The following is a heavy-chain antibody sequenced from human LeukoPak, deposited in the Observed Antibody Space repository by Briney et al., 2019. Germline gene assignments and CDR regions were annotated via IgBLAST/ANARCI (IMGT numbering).Heavy chain of an antibody. V-gene: IGHV1-69*04. CDR3: AREEGSLVPAAIYYYYGMDA. J-gene: IGHJ6*02. CDR1: GGTFSSYA. Sequence: SVKVSCKASGGTFSSYAISWVRQAPGQGLEWMGRIIPILGIANYAQKFQGRVTITADKSTSTAYMELSSLRSEDTAVYYCAREEGSLVPAAIYYYYGMDAWGQGTTVTVSS. CDR2: IIPILGIA. D-gene: IGHD2-2*01.